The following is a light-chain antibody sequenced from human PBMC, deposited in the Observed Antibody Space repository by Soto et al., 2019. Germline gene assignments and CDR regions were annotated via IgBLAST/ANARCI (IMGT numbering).Light chain of an antibody. Sequence: EIVLTQSPGTLFLFPGERATLSCRASQSLTTRYLAWYQQKPGQAPRLLIYGASSRATGIPDRFSGSRSGTDFTITSSRMEPEDCAMYYCQQYGSPPTFGQGTRLEIK. CDR3: QQYGSPPT. CDR1: QSLTTRY. CDR2: GAS. J-gene: IGKJ5*01. V-gene: IGKV3-20*01.